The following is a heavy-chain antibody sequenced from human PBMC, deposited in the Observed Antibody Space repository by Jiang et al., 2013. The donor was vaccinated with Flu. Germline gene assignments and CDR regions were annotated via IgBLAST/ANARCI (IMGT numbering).Heavy chain of an antibody. Sequence: KPTQTLTLTCTFSGFSLTTSGVGVGWIRQPPGKALEWLALIYWDDDKRYSPSLKSRLTITKDTSKNQVVLTMTDMDSVDTATYFCAHRRDDGYVWGSFDYWGQGTLVTVSS. CDR3: AHRRDDGYVWGSFDY. CDR1: GFSLTTSGVG. CDR2: IYWDDDK. J-gene: IGHJ4*02. D-gene: IGHD3-16*01. V-gene: IGHV2-5*02.